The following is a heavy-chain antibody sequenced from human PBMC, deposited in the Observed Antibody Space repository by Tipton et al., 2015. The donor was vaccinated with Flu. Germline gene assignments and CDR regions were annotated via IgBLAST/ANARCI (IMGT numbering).Heavy chain of an antibody. CDR2: IYYSGNA. Sequence: TLSLTCTVSGDSIRSVTYYWGWIRQPPGKGLEWIGNIYYSGNAYYNPSLKSRVTISVDTSKNQFSLKLSSVTAADTAVYYCARDTIFGVAHWGQGTLVTVSS. CDR3: ARDTIFGVAH. CDR1: GDSIRSVTYY. J-gene: IGHJ4*02. D-gene: IGHD3-3*01. V-gene: IGHV4-39*07.